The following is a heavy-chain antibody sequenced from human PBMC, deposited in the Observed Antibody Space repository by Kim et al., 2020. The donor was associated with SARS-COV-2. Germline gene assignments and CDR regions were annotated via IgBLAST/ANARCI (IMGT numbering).Heavy chain of an antibody. V-gene: IGHV3-48*02. CDR1: GFTFSSYT. CDR2: ISSSGNNI. D-gene: IGHD4-4*01. J-gene: IGHJ4*02. Sequence: GGSLRLSCAASGFTFSSYTMNWVRQAPGKGLEWLSYISSSGNNIYYADSVKGRFTISRDNAKNSLFLQVNSLRDEDTAVYYCARYMTTRGFDCWGQGTLV. CDR3: ARYMTTRGFDC.